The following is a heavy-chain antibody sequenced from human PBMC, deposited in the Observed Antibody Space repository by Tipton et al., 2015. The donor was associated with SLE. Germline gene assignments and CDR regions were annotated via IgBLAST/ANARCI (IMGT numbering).Heavy chain of an antibody. CDR1: GFTFSSYE. Sequence: SLRLSCAASGFTFSSYEMNWVRQAPGKGLEWVSYISSSGSTIYSADSVKGRFTISRDNAKNSLYLQMNSLRAEDTAVYYCAREDYGGSFDYWGQGTLVTVSS. J-gene: IGHJ4*02. CDR3: AREDYGGSFDY. D-gene: IGHD4-23*01. V-gene: IGHV3-48*03. CDR2: ISSSGSTI.